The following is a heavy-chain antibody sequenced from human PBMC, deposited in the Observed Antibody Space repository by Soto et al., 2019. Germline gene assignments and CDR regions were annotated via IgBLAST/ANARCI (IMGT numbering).Heavy chain of an antibody. CDR3: ARGATLLWFGESTPNYGMDV. J-gene: IGHJ6*02. CDR1: GGSISSYY. Sequence: SETLSLTCTVSGGSISSYYWSWIRQPPGKGLEWIGYIYYSGSTNYNPSLKSRVTISVDTSKNQFSLKLSSVTAADTAVYYCARGATLLWFGESTPNYGMDVWGQGTTVTVS. D-gene: IGHD3-10*01. V-gene: IGHV4-59*01. CDR2: IYYSGST.